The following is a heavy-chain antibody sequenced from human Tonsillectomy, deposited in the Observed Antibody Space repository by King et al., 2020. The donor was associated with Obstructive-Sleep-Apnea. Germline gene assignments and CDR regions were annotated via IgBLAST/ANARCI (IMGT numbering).Heavy chain of an antibody. J-gene: IGHJ3*02. CDR2: IYYSGST. CDR1: GGSISSYY. V-gene: IGHV4-59*08. Sequence: QLQESGPGLVKPSETLSLTCTVSGGSISSYYWSWIRQPPGKGLEWIGYIYYSGSTNYNPSLKSRVTISVDTSKNQFSLKLSSVTAADTAVYYCARGGGPQQLETNDAFDIWGQGTMVTVSS. CDR3: ARGGGPQQLETNDAFDI. D-gene: IGHD6-13*01.